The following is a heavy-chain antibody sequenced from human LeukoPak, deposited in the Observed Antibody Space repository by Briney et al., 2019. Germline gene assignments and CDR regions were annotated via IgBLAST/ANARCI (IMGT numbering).Heavy chain of an antibody. CDR1: GYTLSGLS. D-gene: IGHD2-15*01. Sequence: ASVKVSYKLSGYTLSGLSMQWVRQAPGKGLEWMGGFGPEDGETIYAQKFQGRVTMTEDTSADTAYMELSSLSSEDTAVYYCATLPRWKVVASTHEAFGIRGQGTMVTVSS. CDR3: ATLPRWKVVASTHEAFGI. V-gene: IGHV1-24*01. CDR2: FGPEDGET. J-gene: IGHJ3*02.